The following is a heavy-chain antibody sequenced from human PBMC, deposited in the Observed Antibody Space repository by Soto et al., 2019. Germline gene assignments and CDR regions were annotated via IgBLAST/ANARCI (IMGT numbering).Heavy chain of an antibody. Sequence: PSETLSLTSTVSGGSVSSFFWSWIRQPPGRGLEWIGYLYYGGSTHYSPSLKSRVTISVDTSQNQFSLNLMSVTAADTAIYYCARVRHGWTFFDYWRQGNLVT. CDR3: ARVRHGWTFFDY. CDR1: GGSVSSFF. J-gene: IGHJ4*02. CDR2: LYYGGST. V-gene: IGHV4-59*02. D-gene: IGHD6-19*01.